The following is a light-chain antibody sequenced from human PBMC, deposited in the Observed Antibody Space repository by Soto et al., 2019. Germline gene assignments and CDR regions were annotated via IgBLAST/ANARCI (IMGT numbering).Light chain of an antibody. CDR1: QSISDT. J-gene: IGKJ4*01. CDR2: SAS. CDR3: QQYGSSPLT. Sequence: EIKMTQSPATLSVSPGGRATLTCRASQSISDTLAWYQQKPGQAPRLLIYSASRRATGFPGRFSGSGSGTDFTLTISRLEPEDFAVYYCQQYGSSPLTFGGGTKVDIK. V-gene: IGKV3-20*01.